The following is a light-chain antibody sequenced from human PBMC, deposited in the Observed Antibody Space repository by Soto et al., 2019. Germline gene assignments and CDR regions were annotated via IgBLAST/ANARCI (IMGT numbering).Light chain of an antibody. Sequence: QSALTQPASVSGSAGQSITISCTGTSSDVGGSNYVSWYQQHPGKAPKLIIYDVNNRPSGISNRFSGSKSGNTASLTISGHQAEDEADYYCSSYRSGSTLVFGGGTKLTVL. J-gene: IGLJ2*01. V-gene: IGLV2-14*03. CDR2: DVN. CDR3: SSYRSGSTLV. CDR1: SSDVGGSNY.